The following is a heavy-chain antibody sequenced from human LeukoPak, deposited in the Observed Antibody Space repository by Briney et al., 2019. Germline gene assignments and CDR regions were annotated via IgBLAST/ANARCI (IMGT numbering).Heavy chain of an antibody. Sequence: ASVKVSCKASGCTFTGYDINWVRQATGQGLEWMGWMNPNSGNTGYAQKFQGRVTMTRDTSISTAYMELSSLRSEDTAVYYCARDGAVAGGFVVVNWFDPWGQGTLVTVSS. CDR3: ARDGAVAGGFVVVNWFDP. J-gene: IGHJ5*02. D-gene: IGHD6-19*01. V-gene: IGHV1-8*01. CDR2: MNPNSGNT. CDR1: GCTFTGYD.